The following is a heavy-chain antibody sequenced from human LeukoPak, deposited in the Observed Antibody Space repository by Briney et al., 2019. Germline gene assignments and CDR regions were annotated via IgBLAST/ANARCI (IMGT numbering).Heavy chain of an antibody. D-gene: IGHD6-13*01. Sequence: PGGSLRLSCAASEFTVSRYYMSWVRQAPGKGLEWVSVIYSGGSTYYADSVKGRFTISRDNSKISLYLQMNTLRVEDTAVYYCAREGAVSGENWFDPWGQGTLVTVSS. CDR2: IYSGGST. CDR3: AREGAVSGENWFDP. V-gene: IGHV3-53*01. J-gene: IGHJ5*02. CDR1: EFTVSRYY.